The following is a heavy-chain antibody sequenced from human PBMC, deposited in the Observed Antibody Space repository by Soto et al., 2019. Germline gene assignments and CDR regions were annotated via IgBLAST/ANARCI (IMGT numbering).Heavy chain of an antibody. CDR3: GTMAVRPPPP. CDR2: IKRGSNVEAT. D-gene: IGHD6-19*01. Sequence: EAQLAESGGTLVKPGGSLRLSCVASGFVFNGAWMNWVRQAPGAGLEWVGRIKRGSNVEATDYAAPVKGRFTISKDESKNTLCLPMNSLKTEETAVFYFGTMAVRPPPPWGQGTLVTVSS. CDR1: GFVFNGAW. V-gene: IGHV3-15*07. J-gene: IGHJ5*02.